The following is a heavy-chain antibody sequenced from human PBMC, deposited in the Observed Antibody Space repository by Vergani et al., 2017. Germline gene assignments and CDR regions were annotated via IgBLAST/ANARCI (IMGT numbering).Heavy chain of an antibody. D-gene: IGHD5-12*01. CDR2: ILGSGTA. CDR3: ATPRLRFSYYYYYGMDV. J-gene: IGHJ6*02. Sequence: QVQLQESGPGLVKPSQTLSLTCTVSGASMSSVGYYWTWIRQSAGKGLEWIGDILGSGTANYNPSFQGRVSMSVATSKNQFSLTLSSVNATDTAVYYCATPRLRFSYYYYYGMDVWGQGTTVTVSS. V-gene: IGHV4-61*02. CDR1: GASMSSVGYY.